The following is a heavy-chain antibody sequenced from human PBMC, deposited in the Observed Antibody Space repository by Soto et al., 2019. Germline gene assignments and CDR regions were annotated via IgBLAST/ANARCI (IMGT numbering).Heavy chain of an antibody. CDR1: GFSLSTSGVG. J-gene: IGHJ4*02. CDR2: ICWDDDK. Sequence: QITLKESGPTLVKPTQTLTLTCTFSGFSLSTSGVGVGWIRQPPGKALQWLALICWDDDKRYSPSLKSRHTSTKDTSKHHVVLTMTNMDPVDTATYYCAHRRSGNWHFDDWGQGTLVTVSS. CDR3: AHRRSGNWHFDD. D-gene: IGHD1-20*01. V-gene: IGHV2-5*02.